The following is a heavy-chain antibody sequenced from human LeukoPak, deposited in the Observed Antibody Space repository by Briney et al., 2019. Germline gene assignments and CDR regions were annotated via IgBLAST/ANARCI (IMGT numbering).Heavy chain of an antibody. CDR1: GYSISSGYY. CDR2: IYHSGST. CDR3: ARASIAARSAFDI. J-gene: IGHJ3*02. V-gene: IGHV4-38-2*01. D-gene: IGHD6-6*01. Sequence: PSETLSLTCAVSGYSISSGYYWGWIRQPPGKGLEWIGSIYHSGSTYYIPSLKSRVTISVDTSKSQFSLKLSSVTAADTAVYYCARASIAARSAFDIWGQGTMVTVSS.